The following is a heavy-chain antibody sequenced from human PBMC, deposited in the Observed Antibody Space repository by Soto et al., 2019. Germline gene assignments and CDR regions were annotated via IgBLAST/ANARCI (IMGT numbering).Heavy chain of an antibody. Sequence: QVQLVQSGAEVKKPGSSVKVSCKASGGTFSSYTISWVRQAPGQGLEWMGRIIPILGIANYAQKSQGRVTITADKSTSTAYMELSSLRSEDTAVYYCARGEETLTAIDYWGQGTLVTVSS. CDR1: GGTFSSYT. D-gene: IGHD3-9*01. CDR2: IIPILGIA. J-gene: IGHJ4*02. V-gene: IGHV1-69*02. CDR3: ARGEETLTAIDY.